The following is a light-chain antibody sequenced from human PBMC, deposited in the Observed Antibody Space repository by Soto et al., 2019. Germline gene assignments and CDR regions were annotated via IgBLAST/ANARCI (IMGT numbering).Light chain of an antibody. CDR3: CSFTTSGTLV. CDR2: EVS. J-gene: IGLJ1*01. V-gene: IGLV2-14*01. CDR1: SSDVGGYHY. Sequence: QSVLTQPASVSGSPGQSITISCTGTSSDVGGYHYVSWYQQHPGKAPKLMIYEVSNRPPGVSNRFSASKSGNAASLTISGLQAEDEADYFCCSFTTSGTLVFGTGTKLTVL.